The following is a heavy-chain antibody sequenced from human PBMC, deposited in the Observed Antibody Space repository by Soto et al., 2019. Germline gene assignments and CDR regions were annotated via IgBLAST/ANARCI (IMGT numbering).Heavy chain of an antibody. J-gene: IGHJ2*01. CDR3: ARERTTVVTWYFDL. CDR2: IIPIFGTA. D-gene: IGHD2-21*02. CDR1: GGTFSSYA. Sequence: QVQLVQSGAEVKKPGSSVKVSCKASGGTFSSYAISWVRQAPGQGLERMGGIIPIFGTANYAQKFQGRVTISADESTSTVYMELSSLRSEDAAVYYCARERTTVVTWYFDLWGRGTLVTVSS. V-gene: IGHV1-69*01.